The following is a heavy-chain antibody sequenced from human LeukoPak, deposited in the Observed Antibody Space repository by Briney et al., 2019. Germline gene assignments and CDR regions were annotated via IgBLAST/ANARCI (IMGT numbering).Heavy chain of an antibody. J-gene: IGHJ4*02. CDR2: IYYSGST. V-gene: IGHV4-59*01. D-gene: IGHD3-22*01. CDR3: AGTGGGYLNYFDY. CDR1: GDSISSYY. Sequence: PSETLSLTCTVSGDSISSYYWSWIRQPPGKGLEWIGYIYYSGSTNYNPSLKSRVTISVDTSKNQFSLKLSSVTAADTAVYYCAGTGGGYLNYFDYWGQGTLVTVSS.